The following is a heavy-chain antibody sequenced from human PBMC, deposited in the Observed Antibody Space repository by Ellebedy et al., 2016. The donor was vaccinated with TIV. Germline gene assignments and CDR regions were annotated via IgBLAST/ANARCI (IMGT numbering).Heavy chain of an antibody. CDR2: IKSKTDGGTT. CDR1: GFTFSHAW. V-gene: IGHV3-15*01. D-gene: IGHD2-15*01. Sequence: PGGSLRLSCVGSGFTFSHAWLNWVRQAPGKGLEWIGRIKSKTDGGTTDYAAPVKGRFTISRDDSKDTLYLQMNSLKTDDTAVYYCTELHGGTGYCSGGGCWGQGSLVTVSS. CDR3: TELHGGTGYCSGGGC. J-gene: IGHJ4*02.